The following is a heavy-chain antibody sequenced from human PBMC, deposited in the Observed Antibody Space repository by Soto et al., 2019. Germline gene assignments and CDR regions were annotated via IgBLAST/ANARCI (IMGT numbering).Heavy chain of an antibody. J-gene: IGHJ4*02. V-gene: IGHV1-18*01. Sequence: ASVKVSCKASGYTFTSYGISWVRQAPGQGLEWMGWISAYNGNTNYAQKLQGRVTMTPDTSKNQFSLQLRSVTPDDTAMYYCARTGDYLVDYWGQGTLVTVSS. CDR3: ARTGDYLVDY. CDR2: ISAYNGNT. CDR1: GYTFTSYG. D-gene: IGHD7-27*01.